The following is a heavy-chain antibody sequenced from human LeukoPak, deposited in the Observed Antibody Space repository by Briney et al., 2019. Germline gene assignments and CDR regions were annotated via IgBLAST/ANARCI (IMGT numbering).Heavy chain of an antibody. CDR3: ARGTPGNY. J-gene: IGHJ4*02. CDR1: GYTFTSYY. CDR2: IKTNSGGT. V-gene: IGHV1-2*02. Sequence: ASVKVSCKASGYTFTSYYMHWVRQAPGQGLEWMGWIKTNSGGTDYARKFQGRATMTRDTSITTVYMELNNLRSDDTAVYYCARGTPGNYWGQGTLVTVSS.